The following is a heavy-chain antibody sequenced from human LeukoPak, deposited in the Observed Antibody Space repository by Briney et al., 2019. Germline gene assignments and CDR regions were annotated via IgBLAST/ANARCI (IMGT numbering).Heavy chain of an antibody. D-gene: IGHD5-12*01. Sequence: SETLSLTCTVSGGSVSSGSYYWSWIRQPPGKGLEWIGYIYYSGSTNYNPSLKGRVTISVDTSKNQFSLKLSSVTAADTAVYYCARGYSGYGRVLDYWGQGTLVTVSS. J-gene: IGHJ4*02. CDR2: IYYSGST. CDR3: ARGYSGYGRVLDY. V-gene: IGHV4-61*01. CDR1: GGSVSSGSYY.